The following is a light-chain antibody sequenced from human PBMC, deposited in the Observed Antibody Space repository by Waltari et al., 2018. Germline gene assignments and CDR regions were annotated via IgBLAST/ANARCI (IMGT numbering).Light chain of an antibody. CDR3: CSYAGANTYV. CDR2: EVS. CDR1: SSDVGSYNL. Sequence: QSALTQPASVSGSPGQSITVSCTGTSSDVGSYNLVSWYQHHPPKAPKLMIYEVSKRRSGVSNRCSGSKSGNTASLTISGLQPEDEADYYCCSYAGANTYVFGSGTKVTVL. J-gene: IGLJ1*01. V-gene: IGLV2-23*02.